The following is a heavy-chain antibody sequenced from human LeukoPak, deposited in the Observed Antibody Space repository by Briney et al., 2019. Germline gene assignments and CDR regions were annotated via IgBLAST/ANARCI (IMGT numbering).Heavy chain of an antibody. CDR2: IYYSGST. J-gene: IGHJ5*02. D-gene: IGHD5-18*01. CDR3: ARHRRGYSYGPRRTGSDWFDP. Sequence: SETLSLTCTVSGGSISSSSYYWGWIRQPPGKGLEWIGSIYYSGSTYYNPSLKSRVTISVDTSKNQFSLKLSSVTAADTAVYYCARHRRGYSYGPRRTGSDWFDPWGQGTLVTVSS. V-gene: IGHV4-39*01. CDR1: GGSISSSSYY.